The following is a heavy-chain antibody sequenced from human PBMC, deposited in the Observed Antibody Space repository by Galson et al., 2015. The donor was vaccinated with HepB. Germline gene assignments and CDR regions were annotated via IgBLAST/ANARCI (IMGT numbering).Heavy chain of an antibody. CDR3: ARVGTAMGVSFDY. D-gene: IGHD1-26*01. CDR1: GFTVSSNY. V-gene: IGHV3-66*01. Sequence: SLRLSCAASGFTVSSNYMSWVRQAPGKGLEWVSVIYSGGSTYYADSVKGRFTISRDNSKNTLYLQMNSLRAEDTAVYYCARVGTAMGVSFDYWGQGTLVTVSS. J-gene: IGHJ4*02. CDR2: IYSGGST.